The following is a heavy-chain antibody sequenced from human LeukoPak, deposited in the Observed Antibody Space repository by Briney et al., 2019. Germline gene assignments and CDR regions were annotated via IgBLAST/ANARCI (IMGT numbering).Heavy chain of an antibody. D-gene: IGHD6-6*01. CDR1: GYTFTSYD. CDR3: ARQSLAARPGSYYYGMDV. J-gene: IGHJ6*02. V-gene: IGHV1-69*13. Sequence: ASVKVSCKASGYTFTSYDINWVRQAPGQGLEWMGGIIPIFGTANYAQKFQGRVTITADESTSTAYMELSSLRSEDTAVYYCARQSLAARPGSYYYGMDVWGQGTTVTVSS. CDR2: IIPIFGTA.